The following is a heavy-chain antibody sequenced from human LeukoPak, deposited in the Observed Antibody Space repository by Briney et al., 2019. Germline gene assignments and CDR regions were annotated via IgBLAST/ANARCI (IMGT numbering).Heavy chain of an antibody. V-gene: IGHV4-31*03. D-gene: IGHD3-10*01. Sequence: PSQTLSLTCTVSGGSISSGGYYWSWIRQHPGKGLEWIGYIYYSGSTYYNPSLKSRVTISVDTSKNQLSLKLSSVTAADTAVYYCAREHRVGGSGSYGVDYWGQGTLVTVSS. J-gene: IGHJ4*02. CDR1: GGSISSGGYY. CDR2: IYYSGST. CDR3: AREHRVGGSGSYGVDY.